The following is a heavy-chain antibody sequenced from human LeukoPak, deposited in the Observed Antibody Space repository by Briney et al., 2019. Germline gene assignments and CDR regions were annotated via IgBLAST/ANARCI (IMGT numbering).Heavy chain of an antibody. Sequence: SQTLSLTCTVSGGSISSSSYYWSWIRQTAGKGLEWIGRIYTTGSTNYNPSLKSRVTMSVDTSKNQFSLKLSSVTAADTAVYYCARDSSGYYYLFDYWGLGTLVTVSS. V-gene: IGHV4-61*02. CDR2: IYTTGST. CDR3: ARDSSGYYYLFDY. D-gene: IGHD3-22*01. J-gene: IGHJ4*02. CDR1: GGSISSSSYY.